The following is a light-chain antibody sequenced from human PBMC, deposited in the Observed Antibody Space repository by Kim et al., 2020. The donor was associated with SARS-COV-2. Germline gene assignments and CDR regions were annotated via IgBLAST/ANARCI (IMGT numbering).Light chain of an antibody. V-gene: IGKV3-20*01. CDR3: QQYESSPRCT. CDR1: QSISSSY. Sequence: EIVLTQSPGTLSLSPGDRVTLSCRASQSISSSYLAWYQQKPGQAPRLLVYGASTRATGIPDRFGGSGSGTDFTLTISRLEPEDFALYFCQQYESSPRCTFGQGTKLE. CDR2: GAS. J-gene: IGKJ2*02.